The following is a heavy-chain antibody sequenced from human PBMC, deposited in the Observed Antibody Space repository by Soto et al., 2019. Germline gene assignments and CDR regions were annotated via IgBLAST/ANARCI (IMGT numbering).Heavy chain of an antibody. CDR3: ARVGGVAARTFDY. D-gene: IGHD2-15*01. J-gene: IGHJ4*02. CDR2: LYYSGNT. V-gene: IGHV4-59*01. Sequence: SETLSLTCTVSGGSISPFYWSWVRQPPGKGLEWIGYLYYSGNTNYNPSLKGRVTISVDASKNQVSLRLTSVTAADTAVYYCARVGGVAARTFDYWGQGTVVTVSS. CDR1: GGSISPFY.